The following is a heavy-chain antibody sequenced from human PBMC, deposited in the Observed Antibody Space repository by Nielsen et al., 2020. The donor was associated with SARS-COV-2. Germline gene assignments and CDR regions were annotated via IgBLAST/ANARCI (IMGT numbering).Heavy chain of an antibody. V-gene: IGHV1-2*04. CDR3: AREEGYDFWSGSRYYYYYGMDV. D-gene: IGHD3-3*01. J-gene: IGHJ6*02. CDR2: INPNSGGT. Sequence: ASVKVSCKASGYTFTSYGISWARQAPGQGLEWMGWINPNSGGTNYAQKFQGWVTMTRDTSISTAYMELSRLRSDDTAVYYCAREEGYDFWSGSRYYYYYGMDVWGQGTTVTVSS. CDR1: GYTFTSYG.